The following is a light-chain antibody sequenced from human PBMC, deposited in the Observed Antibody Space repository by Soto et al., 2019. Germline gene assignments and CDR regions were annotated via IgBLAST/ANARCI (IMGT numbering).Light chain of an antibody. CDR3: SSYTTSNTRQIV. CDR2: DVS. CDR1: SSDVGGYNY. J-gene: IGLJ1*01. Sequence: QSVLTPPASLSGSPGQSITISCTGTSSDVGGYNYVSWYQQHPGKAPKFMIYDVSNRPSGVSNRFSGSKSGNTASLTISGLQAEEEADYYCSSYTTSNTRQIVFGTGTKVTVL. V-gene: IGLV2-14*01.